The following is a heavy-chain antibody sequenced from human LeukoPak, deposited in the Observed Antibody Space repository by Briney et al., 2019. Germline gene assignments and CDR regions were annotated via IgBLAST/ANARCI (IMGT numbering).Heavy chain of an antibody. CDR1: GYTFTSYY. V-gene: IGHV1-46*01. CDR3: ARATRSPILYYGMDV. CDR2: INPSGGST. J-gene: IGHJ6*02. D-gene: IGHD1-26*01. Sequence: ASVKVSCKASGYTFTSYYMHWVRQAPGQGLEWMGIINPSGGSTSYAQKFQGRVTMTRDTSTSTVYMELSGLRSEDTAVYYCARATRSPILYYGMDVWGQGTTVTVSS.